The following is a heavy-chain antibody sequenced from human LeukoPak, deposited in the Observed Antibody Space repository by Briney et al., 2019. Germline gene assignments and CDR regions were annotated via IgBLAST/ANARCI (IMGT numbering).Heavy chain of an antibody. CDR3: ARKSDYYGMDV. CDR2: IYSGGST. J-gene: IGHJ6*02. V-gene: IGHV3-53*01. Sequence: GGSLRLSCAASGFTVSSNYMSWVRQAPGKGLEWVSVIYSGGSTYYADSVKGRFTISRDNSKNTLYLQMNSLRAEDTAVYYCARKSDYYGMDVWGQGTTVTVSS. CDR1: GFTVSSNY.